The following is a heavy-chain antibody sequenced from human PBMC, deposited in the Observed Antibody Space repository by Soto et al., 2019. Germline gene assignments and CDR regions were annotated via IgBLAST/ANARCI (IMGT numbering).Heavy chain of an antibody. V-gene: IGHV4-31*03. Sequence: SETLSLTCTVSGGSISSGGYYWSWIRQQPGKGLEWIGYIYYSGSTYYNPSLKSRVTISVDTSKNQFSLKLSSVTAADTAVYYCARLSVLRFLEWLLDYWGQGTLVTVSS. D-gene: IGHD3-3*01. CDR1: GGSISSGGYY. CDR3: ARLSVLRFLEWLLDY. CDR2: IYYSGST. J-gene: IGHJ4*02.